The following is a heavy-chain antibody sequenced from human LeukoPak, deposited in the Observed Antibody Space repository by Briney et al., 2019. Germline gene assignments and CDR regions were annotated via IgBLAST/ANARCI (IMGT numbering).Heavy chain of an antibody. CDR2: IYYSGST. CDR1: GGSISSGDYY. Sequence: SQTLSLTCTVSGGSISSGDYYWSWIRQPPGKGLEWIGYIYYSGSTYYNPSLKSRVTISVDKSKNQLSLRLSSVTAADTAVYYCARVNLRGATVTHFDYWGREPWSPSPQ. J-gene: IGHJ4*02. CDR3: ARVNLRGATVTHFDY. V-gene: IGHV4-30-4*01. D-gene: IGHD4-11*01.